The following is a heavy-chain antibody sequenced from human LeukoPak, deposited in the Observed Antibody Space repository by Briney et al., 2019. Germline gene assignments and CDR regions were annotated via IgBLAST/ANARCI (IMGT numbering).Heavy chain of an antibody. CDR3: ARVHYYDSSGYYFSPYYFDY. V-gene: IGHV3-48*02. CDR1: GFTFSSYS. D-gene: IGHD3-22*01. Sequence: GGSLRLSCAASGFTFSSYSMNWVRQAPGKGLEWVSYISSSSSTIYYADSVKGRFTISRDNAKNSLYLQMNSLRDEDTAVYYCARVHYYDSSGYYFSPYYFDYWGQGTLVTVYS. CDR2: ISSSSSTI. J-gene: IGHJ4*02.